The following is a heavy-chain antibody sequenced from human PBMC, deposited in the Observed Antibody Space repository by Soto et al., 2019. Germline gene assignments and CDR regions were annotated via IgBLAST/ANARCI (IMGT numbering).Heavy chain of an antibody. CDR2: IFSNDKQ. D-gene: IGHD1-26*01. CDR3: ALIEGGVGATY. V-gene: IGHV2-26*01. Sequence: QVTLKESGPVLVKPTETLTLTCTVSGFSLSNARMGVSWIRQPPGKALEWLAHIFSNDKQSYSTSLKSRLTISKVTSKSQVVLTMTNMDPVDTATYYCALIEGGVGATYWGQGTLVTVSS. J-gene: IGHJ4*02. CDR1: GFSLSNARMG.